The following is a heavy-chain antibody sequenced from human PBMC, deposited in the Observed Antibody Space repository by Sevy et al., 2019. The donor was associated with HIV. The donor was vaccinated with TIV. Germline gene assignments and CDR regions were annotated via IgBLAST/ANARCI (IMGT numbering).Heavy chain of an antibody. Sequence: SETPSLTCIVSGGSISSSIYYWGWIRQPPGKGLEWIGSIYYSGSTYYNPSLKSRVTISVDTSKNQFSLKLSSVTAADTAVYYCATRSTVTPLSPLYNLFESWGQGTLVTVSS. D-gene: IGHD4-17*01. J-gene: IGHJ5*01. CDR3: ATRSTVTPLSPLYNLFES. V-gene: IGHV4-39*05. CDR1: GGSISSSIYY. CDR2: IYYSGST.